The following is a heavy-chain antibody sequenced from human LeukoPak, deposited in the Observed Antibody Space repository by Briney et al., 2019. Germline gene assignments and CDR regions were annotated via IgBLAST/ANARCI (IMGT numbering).Heavy chain of an antibody. D-gene: IGHD3-10*01. CDR1: GGSISSSSYY. J-gene: IGHJ4*02. CDR3: ARLQAYDSGFDY. Sequence: SETLSLTCTVSGGSISSSSYYWGWIRQPPGKGLEWIGSIYYSGSTYYNPSLKSRVTISVDTSKNQFSLKLSSVTAADTAVYYCARLQAYDSGFDYWGQGTLVTVSS. CDR2: IYYSGST. V-gene: IGHV4-39*01.